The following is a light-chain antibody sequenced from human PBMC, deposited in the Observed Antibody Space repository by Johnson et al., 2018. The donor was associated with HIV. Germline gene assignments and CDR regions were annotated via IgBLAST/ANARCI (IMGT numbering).Light chain of an antibody. CDR2: ENN. Sequence: QAVLTQPPSVSAAPGQKVTISCSGSSSNIGNNYVSWYQQLPGTAPKLLIYENNKRPSRIPARFSGSKSGTSATLGITGLQTGDEADYYCGTWDSSLSVYVFATGTKVTVL. CDR1: SSNIGNNY. V-gene: IGLV1-51*02. CDR3: GTWDSSLSVYV. J-gene: IGLJ1*01.